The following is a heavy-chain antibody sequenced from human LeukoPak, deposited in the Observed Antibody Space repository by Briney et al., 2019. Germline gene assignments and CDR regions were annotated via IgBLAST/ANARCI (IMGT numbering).Heavy chain of an antibody. J-gene: IGHJ4*02. CDR2: ISNSGGAT. V-gene: IGHV3-23*01. D-gene: IGHD1-26*01. CDR1: GFPFSRYP. CDR3: ARLGVREGIDF. Sequence: GGSLRLSCAASGFPFSRYPMSWVRQASGTGLEWASSISNSGGATYYTDSVKGRFIISRDNSKNTLVLEMNSLRVDDTAEYFCARLGVREGIDFWGQGALVIVSS.